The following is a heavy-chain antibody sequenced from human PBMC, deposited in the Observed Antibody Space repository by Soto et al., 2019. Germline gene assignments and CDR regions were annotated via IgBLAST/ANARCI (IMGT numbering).Heavy chain of an antibody. CDR2: ISAYNGNT. V-gene: IGHV1-18*04. CDR3: ARGQATMIVVVGDY. D-gene: IGHD3-22*01. J-gene: IGHJ4*02. CDR1: GYTFTSYY. Sequence: ASVKVSCKASGYTFTSYYMHWVRQAPGQGLEWMGRISAYNGNTSYAQKLQGRVTMTTDTSTSTAYMELRSLRSDDTAVYYCARGQATMIVVVGDYWGQGTLVTVSS.